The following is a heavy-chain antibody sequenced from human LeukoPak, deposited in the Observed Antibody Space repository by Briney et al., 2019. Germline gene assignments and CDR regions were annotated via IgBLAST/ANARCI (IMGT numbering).Heavy chain of an antibody. CDR1: GYSISSGYY. J-gene: IGHJ1*01. CDR3: ARGPHFQH. CDR2: IYHSGST. Sequence: SETLSLTCTVSGYSISSGYYWGWIRQPPGKGLEWIGSIYHSGSTYYNPSLKSRVTISVDTSKNQFSLKLSSVTAADTAVYYCARGPHFQHWGQGTLVTVSS. V-gene: IGHV4-38-2*02.